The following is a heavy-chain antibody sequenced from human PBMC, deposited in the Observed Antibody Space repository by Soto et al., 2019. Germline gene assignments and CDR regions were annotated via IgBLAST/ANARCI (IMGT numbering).Heavy chain of an antibody. V-gene: IGHV4-59*01. CDR3: AREQYNWKL. Sequence: QVQLQESGPGLVKPSETLSLTCTVSGVSITPYYWTWIRHPPGKGLEWIGYVYHTGNTYYNPSLKSRVTISLDTSKNQVSLRLKSVTAADTAVYYFAREQYNWKLWGQGTLFTVSS. D-gene: IGHD1-20*01. J-gene: IGHJ4*02. CDR1: GVSITPYY. CDR2: VYHTGNT.